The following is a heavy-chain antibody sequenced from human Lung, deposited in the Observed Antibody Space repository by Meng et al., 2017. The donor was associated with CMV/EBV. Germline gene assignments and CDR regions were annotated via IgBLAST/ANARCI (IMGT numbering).Heavy chain of an antibody. Sequence: GESXKISXEGSGYSFSNYWIDWVRQMPGKGLEWMGSIHPGDSDTRYSPSFHGQVTFSADKSIRTAYLQWSGLKASDTAMYYCARRGMMTTRGYWFDPWGQGTXVTVSS. V-gene: IGHV5-51*01. J-gene: IGHJ5*02. D-gene: IGHD4-17*01. CDR1: GYSFSNYW. CDR2: IHPGDSDT. CDR3: ARRGMMTTRGYWFDP.